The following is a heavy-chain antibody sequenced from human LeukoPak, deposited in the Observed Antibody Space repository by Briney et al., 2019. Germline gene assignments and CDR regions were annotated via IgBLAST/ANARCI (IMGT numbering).Heavy chain of an antibody. V-gene: IGHV4-38-2*02. CDR2: IYHSGST. J-gene: IGHJ4*02. CDR1: GYSNSSGYY. D-gene: IGHD6-13*01. Sequence: SETLSLTCTVSGYSNSSGYYWGWIRQPPGKGLEWIGSIYHSGSTYYNPSLKSRVTISVDTSKNQISLKLSSVTAADTAVYYCARVRGSSWHYFDYWGQGTLVTVSS. CDR3: ARVRGSSWHYFDY.